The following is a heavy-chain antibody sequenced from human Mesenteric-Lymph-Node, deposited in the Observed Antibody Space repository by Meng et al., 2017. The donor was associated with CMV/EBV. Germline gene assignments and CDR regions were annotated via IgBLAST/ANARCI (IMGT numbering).Heavy chain of an antibody. CDR3: AKSGLMGAGPCDY. V-gene: IGHV3-33*08. J-gene: IGHJ4*02. CDR2: IWYDGSNQ. CDR1: GFTFSSYG. Sequence: GESLKISCAASGFTFSSYGMSWVRQAPGKGLEWVAVIWYDGSNQYYADSVKGRFTISRDNSKNTLYLQVNSLRAEDTAVYYCAKSGLMGAGPCDYWGQGTPVTVSS. D-gene: IGHD2-8*01.